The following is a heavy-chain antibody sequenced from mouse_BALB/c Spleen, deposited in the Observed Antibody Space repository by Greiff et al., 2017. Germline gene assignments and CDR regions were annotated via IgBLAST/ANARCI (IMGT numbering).Heavy chain of an antibody. Sequence: EVKLVESGGGLVKPGGSLKLSCAASGFAFSSYDMSWVRQTPEKRLEWVAYISSGGGSTYYPDTVKGRFTISRDNAKNTLYLQMSSLKSEDTAMYYCARDGSSYWFAYWGQGTLVTVSA. J-gene: IGHJ3*01. CDR3: ARDGSSYWFAY. CDR1: GFAFSSYD. V-gene: IGHV5-12-1*01. D-gene: IGHD1-1*01. CDR2: ISSGGGST.